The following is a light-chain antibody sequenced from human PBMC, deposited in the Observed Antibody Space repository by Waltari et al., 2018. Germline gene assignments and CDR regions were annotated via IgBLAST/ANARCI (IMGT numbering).Light chain of an antibody. Sequence: QSALTQPASVSGSPGQSITISCSGTRSDVGAYNFVSCYQQHPGQAPKVLIFEVTNRPSGVSNRFSASKSGNTASLTISGLQAEDEADYYCASYTSITTVVFGGGTKLTVL. J-gene: IGLJ2*01. V-gene: IGLV2-14*01. CDR1: RSDVGAYNF. CDR2: EVT. CDR3: ASYTSITTVV.